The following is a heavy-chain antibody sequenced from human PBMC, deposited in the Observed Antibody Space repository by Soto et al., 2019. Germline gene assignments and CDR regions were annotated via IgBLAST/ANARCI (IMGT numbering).Heavy chain of an antibody. D-gene: IGHD3-10*01. CDR2: ISYDGSNK. CDR3: AKPFGRANYDY. V-gene: IGHV3-30*18. CDR1: GFTFSSYG. Sequence: PGGSLRLSCAASGFTFSSYGMHWVRQAPGKGLEWVAVISYDGSNKYYADSVKGRFTISRDNSKNTLYLQMNSLRAEDTAVYYCAKPFGRANYDYWGQGTLVTVSS. J-gene: IGHJ4*02.